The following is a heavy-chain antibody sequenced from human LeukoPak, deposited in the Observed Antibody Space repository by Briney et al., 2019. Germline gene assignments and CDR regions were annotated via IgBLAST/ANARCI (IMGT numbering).Heavy chain of an antibody. CDR3: AREPYIVVVPAAAFDP. D-gene: IGHD2-2*01. CDR2: INPNSGGT. J-gene: IGHJ5*02. Sequence: VASVKVSCKASGYTFTSYGISWVRQAPGRGLEWMGWINPNSGGTNYAQKFQGRVTMTRDTSISTAYMELSRLRSDDTAVYYCAREPYIVVVPAAAFDPWGQGTLVTVSS. V-gene: IGHV1-2*02. CDR1: GYTFTSYG.